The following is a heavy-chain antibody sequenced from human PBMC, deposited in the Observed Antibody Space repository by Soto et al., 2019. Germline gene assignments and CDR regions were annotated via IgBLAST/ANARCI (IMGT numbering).Heavy chain of an antibody. Sequence: PGGSLRLSCTASGFTFGDYAMSWFRQAPGKGLEWVGFIRSKTAGGTTEYAASVKGRFTISRDDSKSIAYLQMNSLKTEDTAVYYCTRRDYDFLTGDPLNIDYWGQGTLVTVSS. D-gene: IGHD3-9*01. CDR1: GFTFGDYA. J-gene: IGHJ4*02. CDR3: TRRDYDFLTGDPLNIDY. V-gene: IGHV3-49*03. CDR2: IRSKTAGGTT.